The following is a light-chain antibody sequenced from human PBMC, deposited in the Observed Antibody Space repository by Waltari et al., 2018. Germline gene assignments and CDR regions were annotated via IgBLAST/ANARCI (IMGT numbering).Light chain of an antibody. CDR3: SSDTSSSKGV. J-gene: IGLJ2*01. CDR1: SSDVGGYNY. CDR2: EVS. Sequence: QSALTQPASVSGSPGQSITISCTGTSSDVGGYNYVSWYQQHPGKAPKPMIYEVSNLSSGVSNRSAGSNSGNTASLTNSGLQAEYEAEYYYSSDTSSSKGVFGGGTKLTVL. V-gene: IGLV2-14*01.